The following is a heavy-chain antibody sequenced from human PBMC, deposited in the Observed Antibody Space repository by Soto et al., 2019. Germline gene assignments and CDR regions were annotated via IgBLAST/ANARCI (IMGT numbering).Heavy chain of an antibody. D-gene: IGHD6-19*01. V-gene: IGHV6-1*01. Sequence: SQTLSLTCAITGDSVSSNSAGWSWVRQSPSRGLEWLGRTYYRSKWYYEYAVSVRGRITINPDTSKNQYSLQLNSVTPEDTAVYYCAKNAVTYSSGWYRNYYYGMDVWGQGTTVTVSS. CDR3: AKNAVTYSSGWYRNYYYGMDV. J-gene: IGHJ6*02. CDR1: GDSVSSNSAG. CDR2: TYYRSKWYY.